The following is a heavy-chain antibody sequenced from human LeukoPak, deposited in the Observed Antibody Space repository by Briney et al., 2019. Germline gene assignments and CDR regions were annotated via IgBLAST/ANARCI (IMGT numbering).Heavy chain of an antibody. CDR2: INQDGSEK. CDR1: GLTFRSFW. Sequence: PGGSLRLSCAVSGLTFRSFWMSWVRQAPGKGLEWVANINQDGSEKYFVDSVKGRFTISRDNSKNSLHLQMNTLRAEDTAPYYCARERDGRFFDYWGQGTLVTVSS. J-gene: IGHJ4*02. V-gene: IGHV3-7*01. D-gene: IGHD5-24*01. CDR3: ARERDGRFFDY.